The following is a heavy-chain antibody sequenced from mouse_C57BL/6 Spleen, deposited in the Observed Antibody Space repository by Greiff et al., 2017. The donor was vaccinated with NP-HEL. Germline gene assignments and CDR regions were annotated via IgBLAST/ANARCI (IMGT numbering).Heavy chain of an antibody. V-gene: IGHV1-72*01. Sequence: QVQLQQPGAELVKPGASVKLSCKASGYTFTSYWMHWVKQRPGRGLAWIGRLDPNSGGTKYHEKITSKATLTVDKPSSTAYMQLSSLTSEDSAVYYCARSGGYWYFDVWGTGTTVTVSS. CDR3: ARSGGYWYFDV. CDR2: LDPNSGGT. CDR1: GYTFTSYW. D-gene: IGHD3-1*01. J-gene: IGHJ1*03.